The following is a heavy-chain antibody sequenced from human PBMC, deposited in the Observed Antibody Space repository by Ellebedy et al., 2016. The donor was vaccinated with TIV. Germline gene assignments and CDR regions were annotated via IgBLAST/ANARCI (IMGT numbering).Heavy chain of an antibody. CDR2: ISGNGGNT. V-gene: IGHV3-23*01. D-gene: IGHD1-26*01. CDR3: AKLVGATAGY. J-gene: IGHJ4*02. Sequence: PGGSLRLSCAASGFTFSSNAMSWVRQAPGKGLEWVSSISGNGGNTYYADSVKGRFTISRDNSKNTLYLQMDSLRAEDTAVYYCAKLVGATAGYWGQGTLVIVS. CDR1: GFTFSSNA.